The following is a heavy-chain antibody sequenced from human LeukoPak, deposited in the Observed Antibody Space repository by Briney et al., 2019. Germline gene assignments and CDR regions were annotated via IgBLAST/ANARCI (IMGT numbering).Heavy chain of an antibody. V-gene: IGHV1-69*13. J-gene: IGHJ4*02. CDR3: ARERGSGWSDFDY. D-gene: IGHD6-19*01. Sequence: SVTVSFKASGGTFSIYAISWVRQAPGQGLEWMGGIIPIFGTANYAQKFQGRVTITADESTSTAYMELSSLRSEDTAVYYCARERGSGWSDFDYWGQGTLVTVSS. CDR1: GGTFSIYA. CDR2: IIPIFGTA.